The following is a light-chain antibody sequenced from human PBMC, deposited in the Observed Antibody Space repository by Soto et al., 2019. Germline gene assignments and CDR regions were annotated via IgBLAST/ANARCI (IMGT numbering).Light chain of an antibody. J-gene: IGLJ1*01. Sequence: QSALTQPASVSGSPGQSITISCTGTSSDVGSYNYVSWYQQHPGNAPQLMIYEVSNRPSGVSNRFSGSKSGNTASLTISGLQAEDEGVYYCGSYTSSSPGVFGTGTKVTVL. CDR2: EVS. V-gene: IGLV2-14*01. CDR3: GSYTSSSPGV. CDR1: SSDVGSYNY.